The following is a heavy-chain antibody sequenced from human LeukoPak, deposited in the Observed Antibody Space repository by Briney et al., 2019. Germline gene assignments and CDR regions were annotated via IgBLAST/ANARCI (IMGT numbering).Heavy chain of an antibody. Sequence: SETLSLTCTVSGGSISSWYWSWIRQPAGKGLEWIGRIYISGSTNYNPSLKSRVTMSVDTSKNQFSLTLTSVTAADTAVYYCARAKITVALFDYWGQGTLVTVSS. CDR1: GGSISSWY. D-gene: IGHD6-19*01. V-gene: IGHV4-4*07. CDR2: IYISGST. J-gene: IGHJ4*02. CDR3: ARAKITVALFDY.